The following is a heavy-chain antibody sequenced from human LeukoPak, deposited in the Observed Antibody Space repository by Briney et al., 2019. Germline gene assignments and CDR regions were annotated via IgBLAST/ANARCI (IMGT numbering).Heavy chain of an antibody. V-gene: IGHV3-7*01. CDR2: IKQDGSEK. J-gene: IGHJ4*02. CDR1: GFTFSSHW. Sequence: PGGSLRLSCAASGFTFSSHWMSWVRQAPGKGLEWVANIKQDGSEKYYVDSVKGRFTISRDNAKNSLYLQMNSLRAEDTAVYYCASRRFMDYWGQGTLVTVSS. CDR3: ASRRFMDY.